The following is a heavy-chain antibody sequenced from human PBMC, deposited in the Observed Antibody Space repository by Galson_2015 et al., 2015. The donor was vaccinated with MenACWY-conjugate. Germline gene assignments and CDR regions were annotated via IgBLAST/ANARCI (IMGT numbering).Heavy chain of an antibody. CDR3: ARRRDGHNFDAFDI. V-gene: IGHV5-51*01. CDR2: IYPGDSDS. J-gene: IGHJ3*02. CDR1: GYSFTNYW. Sequence: QSGAEVKKPGESLQISCKGSGYSFTNYWIGWVRQMPGKGLEWMGIIYPGDSDSRYSPSFQGQVTISVDKSINTAYLQWSSLKASDTAMYYCARRRDGHNFDAFDIWGQETMVTVSS. D-gene: IGHD5-24*01.